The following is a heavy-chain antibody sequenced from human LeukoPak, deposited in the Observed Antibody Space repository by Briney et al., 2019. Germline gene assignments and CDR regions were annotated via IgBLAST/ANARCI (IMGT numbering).Heavy chain of an antibody. CDR2: ISSGSRNI. CDR3: AKAHSGGWYYFDY. Sequence: GGSLRLSCAASGFTFNSYSMNWVRRAPGKGLEWVSYISSGSRNIYYADSVKGRFTISRDNAKNSMYLQMNSLRAEDTAVYYCAKAHSGGWYYFDYWGQGTLVTVSS. D-gene: IGHD6-19*01. V-gene: IGHV3-48*01. CDR1: GFTFNSYS. J-gene: IGHJ4*02.